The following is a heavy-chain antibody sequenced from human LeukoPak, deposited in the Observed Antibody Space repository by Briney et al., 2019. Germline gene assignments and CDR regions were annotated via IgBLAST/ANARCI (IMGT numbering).Heavy chain of an antibody. J-gene: IGHJ6*04. CDR2: ISYDGSNK. CDR3: ARDLCSSTSCYAEPPFYYYGMDV. V-gene: IGHV3-30*04. Sequence: PGRSLRLSCAASGFTFSSYAMHWVRQAPGKGLEWVAVISYDGSNKYYADSVKGRFTISRDNAKNSLYLQMNSLRAEDTAVYYCARDLCSSTSCYAEPPFYYYGMDVWGKGTTVTVSS. D-gene: IGHD2-2*01. CDR1: GFTFSSYA.